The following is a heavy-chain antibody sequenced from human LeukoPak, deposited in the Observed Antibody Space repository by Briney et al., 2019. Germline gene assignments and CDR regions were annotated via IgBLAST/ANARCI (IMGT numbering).Heavy chain of an antibody. CDR2: ISGSGGST. J-gene: IGHJ4*02. CDR3: AKKGYYDGSGYYMYYFDH. CDR1: GFDFSSYA. D-gene: IGHD3-22*01. V-gene: IGHV3-23*01. Sequence: PGRSLRLSCTASGFDFSSYAMSWVRQAPRKGLEWVSVISGSGGSTYHADSMKGRFTISRDNSKNTLYLQMNSLRAEDTAVYYCAKKGYYDGSGYYMYYFDHWGQGTLVTVSS.